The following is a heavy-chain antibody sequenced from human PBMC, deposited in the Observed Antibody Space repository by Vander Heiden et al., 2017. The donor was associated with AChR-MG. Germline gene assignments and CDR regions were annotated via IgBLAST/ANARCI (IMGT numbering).Heavy chain of an antibody. D-gene: IGHD6-13*01. CDR2: ISYDGSNK. J-gene: IGHJ4*02. CDR1: GFTLRGYG. Sequence: QVQLLESGGGVVQPGRSLRLSWAASGFTLRGYGMHWVRQAPGKGLEWVAFISYDGSNKYYADSVKGRFTISRDNSKNTLYLQMNSLRAEDTAVYYCAKDRKYTSSWYYFDYWGQGTLVTVSS. V-gene: IGHV3-30*18. CDR3: AKDRKYTSSWYYFDY.